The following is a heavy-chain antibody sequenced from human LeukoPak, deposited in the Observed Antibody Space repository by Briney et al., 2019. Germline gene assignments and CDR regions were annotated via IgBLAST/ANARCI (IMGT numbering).Heavy chain of an antibody. Sequence: PGGSLRLSCAASGFTVRSNHMSWVRQAPGKGLEWVSVIYSGGTTYYADSVKGRFTISRDNSKNTLYLQMNSLRAEDTAVYYCARGTIYSPRGEDFWGQGTLVTVSS. J-gene: IGHJ4*02. CDR2: IYSGGTT. V-gene: IGHV3-53*01. CDR3: ARGTIYSPRGEDF. CDR1: GFTVRSNH. D-gene: IGHD5-12*01.